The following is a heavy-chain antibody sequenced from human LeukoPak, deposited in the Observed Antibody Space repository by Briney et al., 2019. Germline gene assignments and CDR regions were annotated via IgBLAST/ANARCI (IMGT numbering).Heavy chain of an antibody. CDR3: ARAMSTFGGVRNYFDS. Sequence: GGSLRLSCAASGFTFSGHNMNWARQAPGKGLEWISFVSISSGTIYYADSVNGRFRISRDNAKSSLDLEMNGLRAEDTAVYYCARAMSTFGGVRNYFDSWGQGTLVTVSS. J-gene: IGHJ4*02. D-gene: IGHD3-16*01. CDR1: GFTFSGHN. V-gene: IGHV3-48*04. CDR2: VSISSGTI.